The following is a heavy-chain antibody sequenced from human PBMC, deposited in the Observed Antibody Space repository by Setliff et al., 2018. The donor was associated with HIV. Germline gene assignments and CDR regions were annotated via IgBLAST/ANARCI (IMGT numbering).Heavy chain of an antibody. CDR2: IVVGSGNT. J-gene: IGHJ6*03. D-gene: IGHD3-22*01. Sequence: SVMVSCKASGFTFNTSAIQWVRQARGRRLEWIGWIVVGSGNTNYAQKFQERVTITRDMSTSTSYMELTNQRSEDTAVYYCAARPGVDSSGYYDYYYMDVWAKGTTVTVSS. CDR1: GFTFNTSA. V-gene: IGHV1-58*02. CDR3: AARPGVDSSGYYDYYYMDV.